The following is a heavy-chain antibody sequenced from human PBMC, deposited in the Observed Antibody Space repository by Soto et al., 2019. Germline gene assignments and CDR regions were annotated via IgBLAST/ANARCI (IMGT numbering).Heavy chain of an antibody. Sequence: PSETLSLTCTVSGGSISSYYWSWIRQPPGKGLEWIGYIYYSGSTNYNPSLKSRVTISVDTSKNQFSLKLSSVTAADTAVYYCARDSLELGVEIWGQGTMVTVSS. CDR3: ARDSLELGVEI. D-gene: IGHD1-7*01. V-gene: IGHV4-59*01. CDR2: IYYSGST. CDR1: GGSISSYY. J-gene: IGHJ3*02.